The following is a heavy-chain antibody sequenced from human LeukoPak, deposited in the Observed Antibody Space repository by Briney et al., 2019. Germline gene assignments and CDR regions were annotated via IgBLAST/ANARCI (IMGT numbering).Heavy chain of an antibody. Sequence: SETLSLTCTVSGGSISSYYWSWIRQPPGKGLEWIGYIYYSGSTHYNPSLNSRVTISVDTSKNQCSLKLSSVTAGDTAVYYCARDLGLYSSSAAGMDVWGQGTTVTVSS. CDR2: IYYSGST. D-gene: IGHD6-13*01. V-gene: IGHV4-59*01. CDR1: GGSISSYY. CDR3: ARDLGLYSSSAAGMDV. J-gene: IGHJ6*02.